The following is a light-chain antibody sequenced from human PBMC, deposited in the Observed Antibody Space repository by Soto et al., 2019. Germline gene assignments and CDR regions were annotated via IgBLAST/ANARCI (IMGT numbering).Light chain of an antibody. CDR1: SGDIGGYNY. CDR2: EVT. Sequence: QSALTQPASVSGSPGQSITISCTGTSGDIGGYNYVSWYQQHPGKAPKLLISEVTNRPSGVSNRFSGSKSGNTASLTISGLQAEDEADYYCSSYAGSHIRVFGTGTKLTVL. CDR3: SSYAGSHIRV. J-gene: IGLJ1*01. V-gene: IGLV2-14*01.